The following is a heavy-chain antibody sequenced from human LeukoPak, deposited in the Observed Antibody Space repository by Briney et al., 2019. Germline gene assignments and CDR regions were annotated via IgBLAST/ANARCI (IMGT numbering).Heavy chain of an antibody. CDR2: ISVNNGNT. J-gene: IGHJ4*02. D-gene: IGHD3-16*01. V-gene: IGHV1-18*01. Sequence: ASVTVSFKASGYTFTNYGISWVRQAPGQGLEWMGWISVNNGNTEYAQKFQGRVTMTTDTSTTTAYMEVRSLRFDDTAVYYCVTMITFGGVSYWGQGTLVTVSA. CDR3: VTMITFGGVSY. CDR1: GYTFTNYG.